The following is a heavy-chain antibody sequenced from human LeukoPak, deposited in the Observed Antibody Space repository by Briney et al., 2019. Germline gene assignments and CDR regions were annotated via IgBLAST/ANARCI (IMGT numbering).Heavy chain of an antibody. V-gene: IGHV4-39*01. CDR1: GGSISSSSFS. J-gene: IGHJ4*02. Sequence: PSETLSLTCTVSGGSISSSSFSWGWIRQPPGKGLEWIASINYGGNTYYNPSLKSRLTISVDTSKNQFSLKLSSVTAADTAVYYCARHNSIVVVGPADYWGQGTLVTVSS. D-gene: IGHD3-22*01. CDR2: INYGGNT. CDR3: ARHNSIVVVGPADY.